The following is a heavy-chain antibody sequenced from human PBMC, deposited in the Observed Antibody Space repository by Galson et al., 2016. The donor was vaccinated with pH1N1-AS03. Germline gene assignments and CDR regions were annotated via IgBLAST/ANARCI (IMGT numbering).Heavy chain of an antibody. D-gene: IGHD3-3*01. CDR2: VDPGDGER. V-gene: IGHV1-69-2*01. CDR3: AMGFLEAVIDY. CDR1: GYTFTDLY. J-gene: IGHJ4*02. Sequence: VKVSCKVSGYTFTDLYLHWLQQAPGKGLEWMGPVDPGDGERIFAERFQGRVTITADTSTGTAYMELSSLTSDDTSVYYCAMGFLEAVIDYWGQESLITVSS.